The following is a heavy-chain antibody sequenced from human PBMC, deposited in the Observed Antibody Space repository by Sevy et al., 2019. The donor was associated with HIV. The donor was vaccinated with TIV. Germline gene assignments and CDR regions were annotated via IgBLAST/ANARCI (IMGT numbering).Heavy chain of an antibody. V-gene: IGHV3-72*01. CDR1: GFTFSDHY. J-gene: IGHJ6*03. CDR2: IRNRPNTYTT. CDR3: VRGPNCGVGGCQQISPYCLDV. Sequence: GGSLRLSCAASGFTFSDHYVDWVRQAPGKGLEWVGRIRNRPNTYTTEYAASGEGRFTISRDDSKNSLYLQMNGLKTEDSAVYYCVRGPNCGVGGCQQISPYCLDVWGKGATVTVSS. D-gene: IGHD2-21*01.